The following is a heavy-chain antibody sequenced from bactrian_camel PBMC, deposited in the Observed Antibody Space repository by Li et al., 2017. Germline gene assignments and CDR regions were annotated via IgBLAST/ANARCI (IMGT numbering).Heavy chain of an antibody. D-gene: IGHD7*01. CDR1: GFTFSLYY. Sequence: HVQLVESGGGLVQPRGSLRLSCGAFGFTFSLYYMSWVRQAPGKGLEWVCVIDSDGSTAAYIDSVKGRFTISKDNSEGILSLQMGSLKPEDTATYYCAADPQWWHLMANYNYRGHGTQVTVS. V-gene: IGHV3-2*01. CDR2: IDSDGSTA. CDR3: AADPQWWHLMANYNY. J-gene: IGHJ4*01.